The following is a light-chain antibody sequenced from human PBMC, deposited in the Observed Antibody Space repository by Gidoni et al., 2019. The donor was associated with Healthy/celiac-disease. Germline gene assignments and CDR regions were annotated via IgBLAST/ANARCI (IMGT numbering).Light chain of an antibody. J-gene: IGLJ3*02. V-gene: IGLV1-44*01. CDR2: SNN. Sequence: QSVLTQPPSASGTPGQRVTISCSGSSSNIGSNTVNWYHQPPGTAPQLLIYSNNQRPSGVPARFSGSTFGTSASLALSGLQSEDEADYYCAAWDDSLNGWVFGGGTKLTVL. CDR1: SSNIGSNT. CDR3: AAWDDSLNGWV.